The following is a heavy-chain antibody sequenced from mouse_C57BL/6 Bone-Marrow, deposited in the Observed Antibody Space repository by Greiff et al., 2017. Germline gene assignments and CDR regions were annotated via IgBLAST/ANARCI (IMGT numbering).Heavy chain of an antibody. J-gene: IGHJ1*03. Sequence: VQVVESGPGLVQPSQSLSITCTVSGFSLTSYGVHWVRQSPGKGLEWLGVIWSGGSTDYNAAFISRLSISKDNSKSQVFFKMNSLQADDTAIYYCARKDDGYWVGYFDVWGTGTTVTVSS. CDR3: ARKDDGYWVGYFDV. CDR2: IWSGGST. V-gene: IGHV2-2*01. CDR1: GFSLTSYG. D-gene: IGHD2-3*01.